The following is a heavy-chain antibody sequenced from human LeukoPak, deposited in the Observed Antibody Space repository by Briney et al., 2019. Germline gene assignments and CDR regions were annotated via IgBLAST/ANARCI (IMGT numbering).Heavy chain of an antibody. CDR1: GGTFSSHA. CDR3: ATLCSGGSCFDRYYYYYMDV. CDR2: IIPIFGTA. V-gene: IGHV1-69*05. Sequence: SVKVSRKASGGTFSSHAISWVRQAPGQGLEWMGGIIPIFGTANYAQKFQGRVTITTDESTSTAYMELSSLRSEDTAVYYCATLCSGGSCFDRYYYYYMDVWGKGTTVTVSS. J-gene: IGHJ6*03. D-gene: IGHD2-15*01.